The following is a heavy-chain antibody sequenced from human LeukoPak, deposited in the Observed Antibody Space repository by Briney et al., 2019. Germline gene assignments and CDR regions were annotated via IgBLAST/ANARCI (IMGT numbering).Heavy chain of an antibody. V-gene: IGHV3-7*03. CDR1: GLTFSSSW. D-gene: IGHD6-19*01. J-gene: IGHJ4*02. CDR2: INPDGNKK. CDR3: AKECGSIGCFDH. Sequence: GGSLRLSCAVSGLTFSSSWMDWVRQAPGKGLEWVASINPDGNKKYSADSVKGRFTVSRDNARNSLYLQMNGLRPDDTAVYYCAKECGSIGCFDHWGQGILVTVSS.